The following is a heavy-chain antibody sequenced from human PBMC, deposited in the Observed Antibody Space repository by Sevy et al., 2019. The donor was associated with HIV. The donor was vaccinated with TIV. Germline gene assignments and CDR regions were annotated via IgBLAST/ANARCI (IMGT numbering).Heavy chain of an antibody. Sequence: GGSLRLSCAASGFNVNDIYINWVRQAPGKGLEWVSVMYSGGGAYYADSVKGRFTLSRDDSKNTLYLQMSSLRVEDAAVYYCARDWGVGNYRAMDVWGPGTTVTVSS. CDR1: GFNVNDIY. V-gene: IGHV3-53*01. CDR2: MYSGGGA. CDR3: ARDWGVGNYRAMDV. J-gene: IGHJ6*02. D-gene: IGHD3-16*01.